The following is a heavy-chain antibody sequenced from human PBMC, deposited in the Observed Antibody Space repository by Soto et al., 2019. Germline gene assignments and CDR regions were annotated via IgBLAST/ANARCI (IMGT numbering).Heavy chain of an antibody. V-gene: IGHV1-18*01. CDR1: GYPFTCNR. CDR2: ISTHNGNA. J-gene: IGHJ4*02. Sequence: ASVKVSCKPSGYPFTCNRISWVRRAPGQGLEWMGWISTHNGNAKYAQKFQDRVTMTADTAASTVYMELRSLRSDDSAVFYCARDRSRWYDFWGQGTLVTVSS. D-gene: IGHD6-19*01. CDR3: ARDRSRWYDF.